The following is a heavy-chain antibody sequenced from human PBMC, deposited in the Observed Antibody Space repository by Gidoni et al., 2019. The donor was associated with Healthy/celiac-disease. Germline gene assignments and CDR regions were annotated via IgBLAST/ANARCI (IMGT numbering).Heavy chain of an antibody. V-gene: IGHV3-7*04. Sequence: EVQLVESGGGLVQPGGSLRLSCAASGFTFSSYWMSWVRQAPGKGLEWVANIKQDGSEKYYVDSVKGRFTISRDNAKNSLYLQMNSLRAEDTAVYYCARDSLYGSGSYEGYFDYWGQGTLVTVSS. CDR1: GFTFSSYW. CDR2: IKQDGSEK. D-gene: IGHD3-10*01. J-gene: IGHJ4*02. CDR3: ARDSLYGSGSYEGYFDY.